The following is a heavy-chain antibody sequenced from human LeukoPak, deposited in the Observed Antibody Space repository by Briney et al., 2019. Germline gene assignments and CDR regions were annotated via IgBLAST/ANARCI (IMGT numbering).Heavy chain of an antibody. V-gene: IGHV3-21*01. J-gene: IGHJ4*02. CDR1: GFTFSSYS. Sequence: PGGSLRLSCAASGFTFSSYSMNWVRQAPGKGLEWVSSISSSSSYIYYADSVKGRFTISRDNAKNSLYLQMNSLRAEDTAVYYCAREGWNYEYYFDYWGQGTLVTVSS. CDR3: AREGWNYEYYFDY. D-gene: IGHD1-7*01. CDR2: ISSSSSYI.